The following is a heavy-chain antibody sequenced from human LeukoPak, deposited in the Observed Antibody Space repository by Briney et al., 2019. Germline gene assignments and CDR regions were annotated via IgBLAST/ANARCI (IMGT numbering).Heavy chain of an antibody. Sequence: GGSLRLSCAASGFTVSSNYMSWVRQAPGKGLEWVSVIYSGGSTYCADSVKGRFTISRDNSKNTLYLQMNSLRAEDTAVYYCARGRIGAQNDYWGQGTLVTVSS. CDR3: ARGRIGAQNDY. D-gene: IGHD3-10*01. CDR2: IYSGGST. V-gene: IGHV3-66*01. CDR1: GFTVSSNY. J-gene: IGHJ4*02.